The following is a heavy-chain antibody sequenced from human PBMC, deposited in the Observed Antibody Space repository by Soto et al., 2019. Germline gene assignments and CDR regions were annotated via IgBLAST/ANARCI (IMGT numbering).Heavy chain of an antibody. Sequence: PGESLKISCKGSGYSFTSYWISWVRQMPGKGLEWMGRIDPSDSYTNYSPSFQGHVTISADKSISTAYLQWSSLKASDTAMYYCARQPQYYDFWSGYPYPFDYWGQGTLVTVSS. CDR2: IDPSDSYT. J-gene: IGHJ4*02. CDR3: ARQPQYYDFWSGYPYPFDY. V-gene: IGHV5-10-1*01. CDR1: GYSFTSYW. D-gene: IGHD3-3*01.